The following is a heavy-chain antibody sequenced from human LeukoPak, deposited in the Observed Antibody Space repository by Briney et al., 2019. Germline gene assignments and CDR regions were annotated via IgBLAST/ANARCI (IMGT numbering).Heavy chain of an antibody. CDR2: IYYSGRT. J-gene: IGHJ3*02. CDR3: ARHSGITAAGTGFDI. Sequence: PSETLSLTCTVSGGSISSHYWGWIRQPPGKGLEWIGSIYYSGRTYYNPSLKSRLTISVDTSKNQFSLKLSSVTAADTAVYYCARHSGITAAGTGFDIWGQGTMVTVSS. V-gene: IGHV4-39*01. CDR1: GGSISSHY. D-gene: IGHD6-13*01.